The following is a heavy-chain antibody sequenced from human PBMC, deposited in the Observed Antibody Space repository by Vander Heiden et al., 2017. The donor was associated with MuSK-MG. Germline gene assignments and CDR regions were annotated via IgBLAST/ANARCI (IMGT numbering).Heavy chain of an antibody. CDR2: IILIFGTA. CDR3: AREGGAMAYYFDY. J-gene: IGHJ4*02. V-gene: IGHV1-69*01. CDR1: GGTFSSYA. D-gene: IGHD5-18*01. Sequence: QVQLVQSGAEVKKPGSSVKVSCKASGGTFSSYAISWVRQAPGQGLEWIGGIILIFGTANYAQKVQGRVTITADESTSTAYMELSRMRSEDTAVYYFAREGGAMAYYFDYWGQGTLVTVSS.